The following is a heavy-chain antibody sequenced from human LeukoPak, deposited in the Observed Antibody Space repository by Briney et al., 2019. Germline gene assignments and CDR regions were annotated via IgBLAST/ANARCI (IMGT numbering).Heavy chain of an antibody. Sequence: GGSLRLSCAASGFTFSSYSMNWVRQAPGKGLEWVSAISGSGGSTYYADSVKGRFTISRDNSKNTLYLQMNSLRAEDTAVYYCAKGPFSNYDSSGYLVYWGQGTLVTVSS. J-gene: IGHJ4*02. CDR2: ISGSGGST. D-gene: IGHD3-22*01. CDR1: GFTFSSYS. V-gene: IGHV3-23*01. CDR3: AKGPFSNYDSSGYLVY.